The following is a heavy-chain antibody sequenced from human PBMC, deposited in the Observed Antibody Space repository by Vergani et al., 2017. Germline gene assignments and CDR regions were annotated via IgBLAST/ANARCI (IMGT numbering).Heavy chain of an antibody. J-gene: IGHJ4*02. Sequence: QVQLVQSGAEVKKPGASVRVSCRASGNTFNGYYIHWVRQAPGQGLEWMGWINPKNGGTISSQKFQGRVSMTGDTSISAVYVELRGLKSDDTAVYYCARSMSLTKLIPGDYWREGTLVAVSS. CDR3: ARSMSLTKLIPGDY. CDR2: INPKNGGT. D-gene: IGHD1-14*01. CDR1: GNTFNGYY. V-gene: IGHV1-2*02.